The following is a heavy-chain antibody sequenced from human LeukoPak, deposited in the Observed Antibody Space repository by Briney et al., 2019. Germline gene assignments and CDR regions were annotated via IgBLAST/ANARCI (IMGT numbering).Heavy chain of an antibody. CDR3: ARGLRRKGTSYYYYMDV. J-gene: IGHJ6*03. Sequence: ASVKVSCKASGYTFTSYDINWVRQATGQGLEWMGWMNPNSGNTGYAQKFQGRVTITRNTSISTAYMELSSLRSEDTAVYYCARGLRRKGTSYYYYMDVWGKGTTVTVSS. CDR1: GYTFTSYD. D-gene: IGHD1-1*01. CDR2: MNPNSGNT. V-gene: IGHV1-8*03.